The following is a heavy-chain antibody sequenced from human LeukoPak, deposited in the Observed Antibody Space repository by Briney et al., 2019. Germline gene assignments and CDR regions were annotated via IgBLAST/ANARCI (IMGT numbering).Heavy chain of an antibody. D-gene: IGHD6-13*01. Sequence: PGGSLRLSCAASGFTFSSYAMSWVRQAPGKGLEWIGEINHSGSTNYNPSLKSRVTISVDTSKNQFSLKLSSVTAADTAVYYCARGLRITSIRHSSSWYVYPRNNWFDPWGQGTLVTVSS. V-gene: IGHV4-34*01. CDR1: GFTFSSYA. CDR3: ARGLRITSIRHSSSWYVYPRNNWFDP. CDR2: INHSGST. J-gene: IGHJ5*02.